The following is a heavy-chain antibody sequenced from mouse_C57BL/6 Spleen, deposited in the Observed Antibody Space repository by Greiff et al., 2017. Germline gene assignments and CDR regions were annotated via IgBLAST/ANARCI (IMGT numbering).Heavy chain of an antibody. Sequence: QVQLKQPGAELVMPGASVKLSCKASGYTFTSYWMHWVKQRPGQGLEWIGEIDPSDSYTNYNQKFKGKYTLTVDKSSSTAYMQLSSLTSEDSAVYYCARQSRYFDVWGTGTTVTVSS. V-gene: IGHV1-69*01. J-gene: IGHJ1*03. D-gene: IGHD6-1*01. CDR2: IDPSDSYT. CDR3: ARQSRYFDV. CDR1: GYTFTSYW.